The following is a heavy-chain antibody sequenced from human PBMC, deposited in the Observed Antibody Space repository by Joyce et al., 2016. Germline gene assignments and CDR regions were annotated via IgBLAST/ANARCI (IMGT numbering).Heavy chain of an antibody. V-gene: IGHV3-23*04. Sequence: PLEESGGTLVHPGGYLRVSCKVSYRLSNKHVMAGVRQAPGKGLEWVSAFGASGGGRYYANSVKGRFTVSRDNSKNMMYLEMTSLQIEDTAVYYCARAKTVVVAYTLRDGFDVWGQGTQVAVSS. CDR2: FGASGGGR. D-gene: IGHD2-15*01. J-gene: IGHJ3*01. CDR3: ARAKTVVVAYTLRDGFDV. CDR1: YRLSNKHV.